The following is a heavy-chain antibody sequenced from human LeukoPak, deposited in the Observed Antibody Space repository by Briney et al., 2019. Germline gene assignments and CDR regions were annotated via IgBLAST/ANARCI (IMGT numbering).Heavy chain of an antibody. CDR3: AKDVGKWESLHFFDY. Sequence: GGSLRLSCLTSGFTFSTNAMSWVRQAPGKGLEWISGISGGGASTYYADSVTGRFTISRDNSRNTLYLQMNSLRGDDTAVYYCAKDVGKWESLHFFDYWGQGTLVTVSS. CDR1: GFTFSTNA. J-gene: IGHJ4*02. CDR2: ISGGGAST. D-gene: IGHD1-26*01. V-gene: IGHV3-23*01.